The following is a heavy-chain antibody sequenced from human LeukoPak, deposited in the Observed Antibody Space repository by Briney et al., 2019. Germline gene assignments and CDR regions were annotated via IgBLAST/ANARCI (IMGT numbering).Heavy chain of an antibody. V-gene: IGHV3-66*01. D-gene: IGHD1-14*01. CDR1: GFTVSSNH. Sequence: PGGSLRLSCAASGFTVSSNHMSWVRQAPGQGLEWVSVIYIGGTIYYADSVKGRFTISRDNSQNTVYLEMNSLRAEDTAVYYCARDGDNHYYDYWGQGTLVTVST. CDR3: ARDGDNHYYDY. J-gene: IGHJ4*02. CDR2: IYIGGTI.